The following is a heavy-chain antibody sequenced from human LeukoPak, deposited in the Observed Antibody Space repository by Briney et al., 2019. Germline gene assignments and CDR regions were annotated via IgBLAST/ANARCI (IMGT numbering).Heavy chain of an antibody. D-gene: IGHD2-15*01. CDR3: ARSHCSGGSCYLMVFDP. Sequence: SETLSLTCAVYGGSFSGYYWSWIRQHPGKGLEWIGYIYYSGSTYYNPSLKSRVTISVDTSKNQFSLKLSSVTAADTAVYYCARSHCSGGSCYLMVFDPWGQGTLVTVSS. CDR1: GGSFSGYY. CDR2: IYYSGST. J-gene: IGHJ5*02. V-gene: IGHV4-31*11.